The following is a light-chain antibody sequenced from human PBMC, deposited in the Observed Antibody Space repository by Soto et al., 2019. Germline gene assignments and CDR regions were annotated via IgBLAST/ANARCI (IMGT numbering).Light chain of an antibody. CDR3: QQYGSSGT. Sequence: ELVWTQSPGTLSLSPGERATLSCRASPTVYNYLAWYQPRPGQAPSLLIYDASKRATGIPARFSGSGSGTDFTLTIRRLEPEDSAVDYCQQYGSSGTFGQGTKVDIK. J-gene: IGKJ1*01. CDR1: PTVYNY. CDR2: DAS. V-gene: IGKV3-20*01.